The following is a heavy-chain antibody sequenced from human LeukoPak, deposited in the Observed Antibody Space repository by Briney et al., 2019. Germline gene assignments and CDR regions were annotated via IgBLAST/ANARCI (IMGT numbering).Heavy chain of an antibody. J-gene: IGHJ3*02. D-gene: IGHD4-17*01. CDR3: AGPTYGDYVYGDAFDI. V-gene: IGHV4-34*01. CDR1: GGSFSGYY. Sequence: SETLSLTCAVYGGSFSGYYWSWIRQPPGKGLEWIGEINHSGSTNYNPSLKSRVTISVDTSKNQFSLKLSSVTAADTAVYYCAGPTYGDYVYGDAFDIWGQGTMVTVSS. CDR2: INHSGST.